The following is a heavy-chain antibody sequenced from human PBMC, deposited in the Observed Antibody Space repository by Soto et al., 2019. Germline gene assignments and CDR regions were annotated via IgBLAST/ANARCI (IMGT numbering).Heavy chain of an antibody. CDR3: ARDLTGYAMDV. Sequence: PGGSLSLSCAASAFTFSGHAMHWVRQAPGKGLEWVAYIDRGSRTIYYADSVKGRFIISRDNAKNSLYLQMNSLRAEDTAVYYCARDLTGYAMDVWGQGTTVTVSS. CDR2: IDRGSRTI. D-gene: IGHD2-2*01. J-gene: IGHJ6*02. V-gene: IGHV3-48*03. CDR1: AFTFSGHA.